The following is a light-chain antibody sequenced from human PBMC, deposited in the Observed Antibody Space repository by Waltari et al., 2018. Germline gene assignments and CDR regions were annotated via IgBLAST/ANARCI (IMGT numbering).Light chain of an antibody. CDR2: EVY. Sequence: DTVMTETPLPLSVTPGQPASISCTSSQSLLHNDGKTYLYWYLQKPGQSPQLLIYEVYNRFAGVPDRFSGSGSGTDFTLKISRVEAEDVGLYYCMQTTQPPFTFGPGTKVDIK. CDR1: QSLLHNDGKTY. V-gene: IGKV2D-29*02. J-gene: IGKJ3*01. CDR3: MQTTQPPFT.